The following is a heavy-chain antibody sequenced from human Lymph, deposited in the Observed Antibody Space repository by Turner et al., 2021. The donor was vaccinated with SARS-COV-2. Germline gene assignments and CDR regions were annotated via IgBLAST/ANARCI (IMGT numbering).Heavy chain of an antibody. CDR2: IKQDGSGK. CDR1: GFTFSSYW. Sequence: EVHLVESGGVSAQRGGSVRLSCAATGFTFSSYWMSWVRQAPGKGLEGVANIKQDGSGKYYVDSVKGRFTISRDNAKNSLYLQINSLRADDTAVYFCARVGVRFEWSDGYHYYYAMDVWGQGTTVTVSS. V-gene: IGHV3-7*03. J-gene: IGHJ6*02. D-gene: IGHD3-3*01. CDR3: ARVGVRFEWSDGYHYYYAMDV.